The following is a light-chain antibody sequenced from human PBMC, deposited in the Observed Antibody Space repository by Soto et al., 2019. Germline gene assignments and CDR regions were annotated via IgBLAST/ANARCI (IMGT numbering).Light chain of an antibody. J-gene: IGKJ1*01. CDR1: QRISNR. CDR2: DAS. CDR3: QHYGGVWK. V-gene: IGKV1-5*01. Sequence: DIQMPQSPSTLSASVGDRVTITCRASQRISNRLAWYQQKPGKAPKVLIYDASSLESGVPSRFSGSGCATELILTISSLQPDDFATYHCQHYGGVWKFGQGTKVEIK.